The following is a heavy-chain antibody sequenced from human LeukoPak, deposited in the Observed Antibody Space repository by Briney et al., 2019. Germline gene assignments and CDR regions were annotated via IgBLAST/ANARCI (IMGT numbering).Heavy chain of an antibody. CDR1: GFTFSSYS. CDR3: ARDLGRYFDWLLLGELGWFDP. V-gene: IGHV3-21*01. Sequence: PGGSLRLSCAASGFTFSSYSMNWVRQAPGKGLVWVSSISSSSSYIYYADSVKGRFTISRDNAKNSLYLQMNSLRAEDTAVYYCARDLGRYFDWLLLGELGWFDPWGQGTLVTVSS. CDR2: ISSSSSYI. D-gene: IGHD3-9*01. J-gene: IGHJ5*02.